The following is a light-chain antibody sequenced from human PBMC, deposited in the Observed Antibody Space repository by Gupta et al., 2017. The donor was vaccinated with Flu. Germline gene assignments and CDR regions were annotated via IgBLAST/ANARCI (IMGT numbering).Light chain of an antibody. Sequence: TPRPVAPVECTSITSRANRDGSSNLAWYQQKPGQAPRLLIYEASTRATGVPARFSGSGSGTEFTLTISSLQSEDFAVYYCQQYNHWPPFTFGQGTKLEIK. CDR2: EAS. J-gene: IGKJ2*01. CDR3: QQYNHWPPFT. CDR1: RDGSSN. V-gene: IGKV3-15*01.